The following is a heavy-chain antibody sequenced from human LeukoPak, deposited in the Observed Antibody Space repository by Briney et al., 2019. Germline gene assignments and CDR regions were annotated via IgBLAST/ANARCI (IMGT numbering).Heavy chain of an antibody. CDR3: AREAYSSSWYDVY. V-gene: IGHV3-30*02. CDR1: GFTFSNYG. J-gene: IGHJ4*02. Sequence: GGSLRLSCAAPGFTFSNYGMHWVRQAPGKGLEWVAFIRYDGSNKYFADSVKGRFTISRDNSKNTLYLQMNSLRGEDTAVYYCAREAYSSSWYDVYWGQGTLVTVSS. D-gene: IGHD6-13*01. CDR2: IRYDGSNK.